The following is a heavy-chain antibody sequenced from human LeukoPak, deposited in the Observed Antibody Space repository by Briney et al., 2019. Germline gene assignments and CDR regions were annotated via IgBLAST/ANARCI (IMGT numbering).Heavy chain of an antibody. V-gene: IGHV4-30-4*08. D-gene: IGHD1-26*01. CDR1: GGSISSGDYY. CDR2: IYYSGST. CDR3: ARGPVGATYYFDY. J-gene: IGHJ4*02. Sequence: PSETXXLTXTXXGGSISSGDYYWSWIRQPPGKGLEWIGYIYYSGSTYYNPSLKRRVTISVETSKNQFSLKLSSVTAADTAVYYCARGPVGATYYFDYWGQGTLVTVSS.